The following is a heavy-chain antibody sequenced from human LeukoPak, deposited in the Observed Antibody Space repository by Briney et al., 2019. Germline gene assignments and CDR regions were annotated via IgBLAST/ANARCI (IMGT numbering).Heavy chain of an antibody. V-gene: IGHV4-34*01. CDR2: INHSGST. D-gene: IGHD3-10*01. J-gene: IGHJ4*02. CDR1: GGSFSGYY. CDR3: ARVNYGSATREDY. Sequence: SETLSLTCAVYGGSFSGYYWSWIRQPPGKGLEWIGEINHSGSTNYNPSLKSRVTISVDTSKNQFSLKLSSVTAADTAVYYCARVNYGSATREDYWGQGTLVTVSS.